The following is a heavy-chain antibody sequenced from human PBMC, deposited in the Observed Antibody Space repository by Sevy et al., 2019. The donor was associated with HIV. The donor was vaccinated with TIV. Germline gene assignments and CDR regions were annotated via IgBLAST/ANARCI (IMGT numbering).Heavy chain of an antibody. CDR3: AGYGPYYFDY. V-gene: IGHV4-34*01. D-gene: IGHD5-12*01. CDR1: GGSFSGYY. J-gene: IGHJ4*02. Sequence: SETLSLTCAVYGGSFSGYYWSWIRQPPGKGLEWIGEINHSGSTNYNPSLKSRVTISVDTSKNQFSLKLSSVTAADTAVYYCAGYGPYYFDYWGQRTLVTASS. CDR2: INHSGST.